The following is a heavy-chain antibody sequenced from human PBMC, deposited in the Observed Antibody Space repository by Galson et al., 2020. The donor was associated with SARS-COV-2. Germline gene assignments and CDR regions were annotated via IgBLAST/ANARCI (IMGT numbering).Heavy chain of an antibody. J-gene: IGHJ5*02. Sequence: SETLSLTCSVSGGSMSKYYWSWIRQSPGKGLEWIGNLYYSRGTKYNPSLKSRVSMSVDTSENQFSLKLNSVTAADTAVYYCARVGGNDGWNWFDPWGQGTLVTVSS. CDR1: GGSMSKYY. CDR3: ARVGGNDGWNWFDP. V-gene: IGHV4-59*01. D-gene: IGHD1-1*01. CDR2: LYYSRGT.